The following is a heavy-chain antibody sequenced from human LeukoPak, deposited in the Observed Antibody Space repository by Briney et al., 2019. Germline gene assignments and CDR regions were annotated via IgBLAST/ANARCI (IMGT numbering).Heavy chain of an antibody. Sequence: SETLSLTCTVPGGSISSSSYYWGWIRQPPGKGLEWIGSIYYSGSTYYNPSLKSRVTISVDTSKNQFSLKLSSVTAADTAVYYCARGYYDFWSGYAHGLFDCWGQGTLVTVSS. D-gene: IGHD3-3*01. CDR2: IYYSGST. CDR1: GGSISSSSYY. CDR3: ARGYYDFWSGYAHGLFDC. J-gene: IGHJ4*02. V-gene: IGHV4-39*01.